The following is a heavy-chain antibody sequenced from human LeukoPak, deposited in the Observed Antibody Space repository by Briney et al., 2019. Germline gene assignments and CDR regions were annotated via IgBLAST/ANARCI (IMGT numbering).Heavy chain of an antibody. V-gene: IGHV1-8*02. CDR2: INPNSGNT. CDR1: GYTFTDYY. D-gene: IGHD3-22*01. Sequence: GASVKVSCKASGYTFTDYYIHWVRQAPGQGLEWMGWINPNSGNTGYAQKFQGRVTMTRDTSISTAYMELSSLRSEDTAVYYCARMSYYDSSGDNWFDPWGQGTLVTVSP. CDR3: ARMSYYDSSGDNWFDP. J-gene: IGHJ5*02.